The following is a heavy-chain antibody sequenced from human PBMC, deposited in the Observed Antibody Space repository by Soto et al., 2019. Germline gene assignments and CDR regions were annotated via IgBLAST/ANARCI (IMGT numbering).Heavy chain of an antibody. Sequence: GASVKVSCKVSGYTLTELSMHWVRQAPGKGLEWMGGFDPEDGETIYAQKFQGRVTMTEDTSTDTAYMELSSLRSEDTAVYYCATSKIRPYDSSGYSYYWGQGTVVTVSS. D-gene: IGHD3-22*01. V-gene: IGHV1-24*01. CDR2: FDPEDGET. CDR1: GYTLTELS. J-gene: IGHJ4*02. CDR3: ATSKIRPYDSSGYSYY.